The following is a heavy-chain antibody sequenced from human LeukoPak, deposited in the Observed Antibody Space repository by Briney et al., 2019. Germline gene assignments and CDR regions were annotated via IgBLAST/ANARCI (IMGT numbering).Heavy chain of an antibody. D-gene: IGHD5-18*01. J-gene: IGHJ6*02. CDR3: ASRLHTAMVVGYYGMDV. V-gene: IGHV3-21*04. CDR2: ISSSSSYI. Sequence: GGSLRLSCAASGFTFSSYSMNWVRQAPGKGLEWVSSISSSSSYIYYADSVKGRFTISRDNSKNTLYLQMNSLRAEDTAVYYCASRLHTAMVVGYYGMDVWGQGTTVTVSS. CDR1: GFTFSSYS.